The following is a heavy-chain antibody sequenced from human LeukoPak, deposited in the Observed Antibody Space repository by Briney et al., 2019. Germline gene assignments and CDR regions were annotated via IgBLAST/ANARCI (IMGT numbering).Heavy chain of an antibody. V-gene: IGHV3-53*01. CDR2: IYSGGST. Sequence: PGGSLRLSCAASGFTVSSNYMSWVRQAPGKGLEWVSVIYSGGSTYYADSVKGRFTISRDNSKNTLYLQMNSLRAEDTAVYYCAKDRPWIAVAGYYFDYWGQGTLVTVSS. CDR3: AKDRPWIAVAGYYFDY. D-gene: IGHD6-19*01. J-gene: IGHJ4*02. CDR1: GFTVSSNY.